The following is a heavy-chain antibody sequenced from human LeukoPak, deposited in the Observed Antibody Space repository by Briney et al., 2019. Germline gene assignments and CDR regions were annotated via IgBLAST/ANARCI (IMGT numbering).Heavy chain of an antibody. Sequence: GGSLRLSCAASGFTFSNFAMTWVRQAPGKGPEWVSYISGSSRTIYYADSVKGRFIISRDNAKNSLYLQMNSLRDEDTAVYYCARNEWADYWGQGTLVTVSS. CDR3: ARNEWADY. V-gene: IGHV3-48*02. CDR2: ISGSSRTI. J-gene: IGHJ4*02. CDR1: GFTFSNFA. D-gene: IGHD1-26*01.